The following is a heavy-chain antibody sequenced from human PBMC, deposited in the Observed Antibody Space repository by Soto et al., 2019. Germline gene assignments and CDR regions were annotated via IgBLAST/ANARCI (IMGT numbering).Heavy chain of an antibody. V-gene: IGHV4-4*07. CDR2: IYTSGST. CDR1: GGSISSYY. D-gene: IGHD2-2*01. J-gene: IGHJ6*02. CDR3: AREGDSSYHEFSGLEV. Sequence: SETLSLTCTVSGGSISSYYWSWIRQPAGKGLEWIGRIYTSGSTNYNPSLKSRVTMSVDTSKNQVSLKLSSVTAADTAVYYCAREGDSSYHEFSGLEVWGQETMVTVSS.